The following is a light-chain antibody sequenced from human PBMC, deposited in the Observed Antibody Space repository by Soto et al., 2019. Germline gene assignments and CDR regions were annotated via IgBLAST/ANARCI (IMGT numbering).Light chain of an antibody. CDR2: GAS. Sequence: EIVMTQSPATLSVSPGERATLSCRASQSVSSNLAWYQQKPGHAPRRLTYGASTRATGIPARFSGSGSGTEFTLTISSLQSEDFAVYYCQPYNNWQTFGQGTKVEIK. CDR3: QPYNNWQT. J-gene: IGKJ1*01. CDR1: QSVSSN. V-gene: IGKV3-15*01.